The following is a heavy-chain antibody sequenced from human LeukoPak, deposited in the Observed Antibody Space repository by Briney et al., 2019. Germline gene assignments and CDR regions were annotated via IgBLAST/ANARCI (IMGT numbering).Heavy chain of an antibody. J-gene: IGHJ3*02. CDR1: GFTFSTYG. CDR2: ISYDGSNK. Sequence: GGSLRLSCAASGFTFSTYGMHWVRQAPGKGLEWVAVISYDGSNKYYADSVKGRFTISRDNSKNTLYLQMNSLRAEDTAVYYCASNGPYSSGWWSFDIWGQGTMVTVSS. D-gene: IGHD6-19*01. CDR3: ASNGPYSSGWWSFDI. V-gene: IGHV3-30*03.